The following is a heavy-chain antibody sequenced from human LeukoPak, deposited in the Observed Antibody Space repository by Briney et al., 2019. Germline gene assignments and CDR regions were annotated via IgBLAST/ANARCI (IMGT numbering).Heavy chain of an antibody. CDR3: ARDGSGSTYYFDS. V-gene: IGHV3-11*01. CDR1: GFNFNDYY. D-gene: IGHD1-26*01. J-gene: IGHJ4*02. CDR2: ISNTGRSI. Sequence: GGSLTLSCAASGFNFNDYYMSWIRQAPGKAREWLSLISNTGRSIYYADPVKGRFTISRDSATNSLYLQMNSLRADDTAVYYCARDGSGSTYYFDSWGQGTLVTVSS.